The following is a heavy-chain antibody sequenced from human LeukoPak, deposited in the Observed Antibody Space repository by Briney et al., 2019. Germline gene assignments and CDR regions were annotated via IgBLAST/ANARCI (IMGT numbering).Heavy chain of an antibody. J-gene: IGHJ5*02. CDR1: GYTFTGYY. CDR3: ARTYYDFWSGHQSAVGP. V-gene: IGHV1-2*02. D-gene: IGHD3-3*01. CDR2: INPNSGGT. Sequence: ASVKVSCKASGYTFTGYYMHWERQAPGQGLEWMGWINPNSGGTNYAQKFQGRVTMTRDTSISTAYMELSRLRSDDTAVYYCARTYYDFWSGHQSAVGPWGQGTLVTVSS.